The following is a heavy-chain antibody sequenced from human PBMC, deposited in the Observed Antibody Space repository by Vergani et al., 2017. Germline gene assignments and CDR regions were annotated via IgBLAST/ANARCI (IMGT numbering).Heavy chain of an antibody. V-gene: IGHV4-39*01. J-gene: IGHJ4*02. CDR1: GDSVISTDYH. Sequence: QGQLQESGPGLVKPSETLSLTCTVSGDSVISTDYHWGWIRQPQGKRLEWIGSMDYSGSTSYNPSLESRISISFETPKNQFSLRLTSVPAADTAVYYCASKRGACRSAYCHSYDFWGPGTLVGVSS. CDR3: ASKRGACRSAYCHSYDF. D-gene: IGHD3-16*01. CDR2: MDYSGST.